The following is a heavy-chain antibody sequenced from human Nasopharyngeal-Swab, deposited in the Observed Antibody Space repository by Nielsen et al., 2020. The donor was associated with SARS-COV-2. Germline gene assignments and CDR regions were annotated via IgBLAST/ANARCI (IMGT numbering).Heavy chain of an antibody. CDR1: GFTFSSYG. D-gene: IGHD3-22*01. CDR3: ARDSPGTDSSGYDDAFDI. CDR2: IWYDGSNK. V-gene: IGHV3-33*01. Sequence: GESLKISCAASGFTFSSYGMHWVRQAPGKGLEWVAVIWYDGSNKYYADSVKGRFTISRDNSKNTLYLQMNSLRAEDTAVYYCARDSPGTDSSGYDDAFDIWGQGTIVTVSS. J-gene: IGHJ3*02.